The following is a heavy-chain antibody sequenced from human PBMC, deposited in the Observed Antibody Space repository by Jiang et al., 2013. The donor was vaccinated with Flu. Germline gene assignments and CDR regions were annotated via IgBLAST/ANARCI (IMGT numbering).Heavy chain of an antibody. D-gene: IGHD5-12*01. J-gene: IGHJ2*01. V-gene: IGHV3-7*03. Sequence: LEWVANIKQDGSEKYYVDSVKGRFTISRDNAKNSLYLQMNSLRAEDTALYYCAKDKNYDYWYFDLWGRGTLVTVSS. CDR2: IKQDGSEK. CDR3: AKDKNYDYWYFDL.